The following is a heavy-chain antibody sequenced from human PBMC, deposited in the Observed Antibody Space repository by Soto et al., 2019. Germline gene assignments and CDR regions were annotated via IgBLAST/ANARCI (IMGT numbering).Heavy chain of an antibody. V-gene: IGHV4-59*01. CDR3: ARGRKVEQWVSSGRGGGMDV. Sequence: SETLSLTCTVSGTAISGYYWSWVRQPPGKGLEWIGYISHTGTTDYRASLKGRVNLSLDTSANSFSLKLGSVTPADTALYYCARGRKVEQWVSSGRGGGMDVWGQGTTVTVSS. CDR1: GTAISGYY. D-gene: IGHD6-19*01. J-gene: IGHJ6*02. CDR2: ISHTGTT.